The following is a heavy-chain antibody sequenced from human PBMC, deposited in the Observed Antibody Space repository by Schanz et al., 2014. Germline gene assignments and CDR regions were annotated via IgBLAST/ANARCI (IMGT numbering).Heavy chain of an antibody. Sequence: QVQLVESGGGVVQPGRSLRLSCAASGFTFSNYAMHWVRQAPGKGLEWVAFISYDGSNKYYADSVKGRFTISRDNSKNTLYLQMNSLRAEDTGVYYCTTQQLGSHYLYGMDVWGQGTTVTVSS. V-gene: IGHV3-30-3*01. D-gene: IGHD6-13*01. CDR2: ISYDGSNK. J-gene: IGHJ6*02. CDR1: GFTFSNYA. CDR3: TTQQLGSHYLYGMDV.